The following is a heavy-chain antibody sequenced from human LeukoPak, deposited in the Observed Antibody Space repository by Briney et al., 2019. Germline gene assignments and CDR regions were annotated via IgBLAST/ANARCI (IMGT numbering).Heavy chain of an antibody. Sequence: PGGSLRLSCTVSGFNFRDYYMSWIRQAPGMGLEWVSYITASGRSTYVADSLKDRFTISRDNANKSLYLHMTDLRVEDTATYFCARGRGGYKYWGLGTLVTVYS. J-gene: IGHJ4*02. CDR3: ARGRGGYKY. CDR1: GFNFRDYY. V-gene: IGHV3-11*01. CDR2: ITASGRST. D-gene: IGHD5-18*01.